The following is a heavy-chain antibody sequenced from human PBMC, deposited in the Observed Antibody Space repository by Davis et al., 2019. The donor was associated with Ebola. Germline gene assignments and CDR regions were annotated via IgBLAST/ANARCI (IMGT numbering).Heavy chain of an antibody. CDR3: ARHGEEYLDY. Sequence: GGSLRLSCAASGFTVSNSYMSWVRQAPGKGLEWVSVIYSDGAADYAGSVKGRFAISRDISKNTVYLQMNSLRGDDTAVYYCARHGEEYLDYWGQGTLVTVSS. V-gene: IGHV3-53*01. D-gene: IGHD3-10*01. J-gene: IGHJ4*02. CDR1: GFTVSNSY. CDR2: IYSDGAA.